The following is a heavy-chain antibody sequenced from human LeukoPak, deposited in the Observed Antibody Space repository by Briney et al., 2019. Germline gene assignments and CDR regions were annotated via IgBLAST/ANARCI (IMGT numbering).Heavy chain of an antibody. V-gene: IGHV3-53*01. J-gene: IGHJ3*02. D-gene: IGHD4-23*01. Sequence: GGSLRLSCAASGFTVSSNYMSWVRQAPGKGLEWVSVIYSGGSTYYADSVKGRFTISRDNSKNTLYLQMNSLRAEDTAVYYCASTVVTYHDAFDIWGQGTMVTVSS. CDR1: GFTVSSNY. CDR3: ASTVVTYHDAFDI. CDR2: IYSGGST.